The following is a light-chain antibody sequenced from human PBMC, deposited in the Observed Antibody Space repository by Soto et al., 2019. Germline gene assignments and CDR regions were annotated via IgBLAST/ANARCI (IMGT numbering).Light chain of an antibody. V-gene: IGKV3-15*01. CDR1: QSVGNN. CDR3: QQYNDWPRYT. Sequence: EIVMTQSPATLSVSPGERVSLSCRASQSVGNNLAWYRQIPGQAPRLLIYGASARVTGIPVRFTASGSGTEFTFTISSLQSEDFAVYYCQQYNDWPRYTFGQGTKLEIK. CDR2: GAS. J-gene: IGKJ2*01.